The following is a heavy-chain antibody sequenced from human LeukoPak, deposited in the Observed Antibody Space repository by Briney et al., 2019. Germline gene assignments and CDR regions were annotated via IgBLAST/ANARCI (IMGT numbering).Heavy chain of an antibody. CDR2: IYYSGST. D-gene: IGHD1-1*01. V-gene: IGHV4-61*08. J-gene: IGHJ4*02. CDR3: ARAPRAYNWNRLYFDY. CDR1: GGSISDGYW. Sequence: SETLSLTCDVSGGSISDGYWWSWVRQPPGKGLEWIGYIYYSGSTNYNPSLKSRVTISVDTSKNQFSLKLSSVTAADTAVYYCARAPRAYNWNRLYFDYWGQGTLVTVSS.